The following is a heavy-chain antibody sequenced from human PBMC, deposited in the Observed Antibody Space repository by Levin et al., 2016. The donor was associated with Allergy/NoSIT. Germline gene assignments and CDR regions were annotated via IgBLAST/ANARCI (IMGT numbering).Heavy chain of an antibody. D-gene: IGHD3-9*01. J-gene: IGHJ4*02. V-gene: IGHV1-2*02. CDR3: ARETTSVGDILTGSGNIDY. CDR2: FNPNSGGT. CDR1: GYTFSTYG. Sequence: ASVKVSCKASGYTFSTYGISWVRQAPGQGLEWMGWFNPNSGGTKYAQKFQGRVTMTRDTSITTAYMELSRLRSEDTAVYYCARETTSVGDILTGSGNIDYWGQGTLVTVSS.